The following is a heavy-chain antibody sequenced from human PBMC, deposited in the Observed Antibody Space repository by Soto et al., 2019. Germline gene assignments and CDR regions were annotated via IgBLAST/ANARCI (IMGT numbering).Heavy chain of an antibody. V-gene: IGHV3-21*01. Sequence: EVQLVESGGGLVKPGGSLRLSCAASGFTFSSYSMNWVRQAPGKGLEWVSSISSSSSYIYYADSVNGRFTISRDNAKNSLYLQMTSLRAEDTAVYYCARFDSGRLSPQDYWGQGTLVTVSS. CDR3: ARFDSGRLSPQDY. CDR1: GFTFSSYS. J-gene: IGHJ4*02. D-gene: IGHD1-26*01. CDR2: ISSSSSYI.